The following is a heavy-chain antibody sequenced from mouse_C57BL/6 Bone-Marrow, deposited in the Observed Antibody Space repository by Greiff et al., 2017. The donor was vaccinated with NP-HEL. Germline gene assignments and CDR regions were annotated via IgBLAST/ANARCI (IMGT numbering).Heavy chain of an antibody. CDR2: INSDGGST. J-gene: IGHJ1*03. CDR1: EYEFPSHD. D-gene: IGHD2-10*02. Sequence: EVQRVESGGGLVQPGESLKLSCESNEYEFPSHDMSWVRKTPEKRLELVAAINSDGGSTYYPDTMERRFIISRDNTKKTLYLQMSSLRSEDTAVYYCARQGYGNYWYFDVWGTGTTVTVSS. CDR3: ARQGYGNYWYFDV. V-gene: IGHV5-2*01.